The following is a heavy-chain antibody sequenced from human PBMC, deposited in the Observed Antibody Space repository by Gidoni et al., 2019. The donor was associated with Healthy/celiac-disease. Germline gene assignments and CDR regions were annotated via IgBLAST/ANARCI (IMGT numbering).Heavy chain of an antibody. Sequence: QVQLQESGPGLVKPSPTLSLTCTVSGGSISSGGYYWSWIRQHPGKGLEWIGYIYYSGSTYYNPSLKSRVTISVDTSKNQFSLKLSSVTAADTAVYYCARGYDFWSGYNWFDPWGQGTLVTVSS. V-gene: IGHV4-31*03. J-gene: IGHJ5*02. CDR1: GGSISSGGYY. CDR3: ARGYDFWSGYNWFDP. D-gene: IGHD3-3*01. CDR2: IYYSGST.